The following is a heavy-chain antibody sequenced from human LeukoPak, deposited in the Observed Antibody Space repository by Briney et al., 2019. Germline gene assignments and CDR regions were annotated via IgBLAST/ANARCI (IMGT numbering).Heavy chain of an antibody. CDR1: GYILSSYA. V-gene: IGHV3-30-3*01. J-gene: IGHJ4*02. Sequence: GGSLRLSCAASGYILSSYAMYWVRQAPGKGLEWVAVISYDGSNKYYADSVKGRFTISRDNSKNTLYLQMNSLRPEDTAVYYCARRPGLATYSSGWYDGQDWGVYFDYWGQGTLVTVSS. D-gene: IGHD6-19*01. CDR3: ARRPGLATYSSGWYDGQDWGVYFDY. CDR2: ISYDGSNK.